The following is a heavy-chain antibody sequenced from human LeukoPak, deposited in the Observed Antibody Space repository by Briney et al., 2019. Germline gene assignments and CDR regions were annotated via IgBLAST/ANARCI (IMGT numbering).Heavy chain of an antibody. CDR3: AKGRFRLWFGENYFDY. J-gene: IGHJ4*02. CDR1: GFTFSSYA. D-gene: IGHD3-10*01. V-gene: IGHV3-23*01. Sequence: AGGSLRLSCAASGFTFSSYAMSWVRQAPGKGLEWVSAISGSGGSTYYADSVKGRFTISRDNSKNTLYLQMNSLRAEDTAVYYCAKGRFRLWFGENYFDYWGQGTLVTVSS. CDR2: ISGSGGST.